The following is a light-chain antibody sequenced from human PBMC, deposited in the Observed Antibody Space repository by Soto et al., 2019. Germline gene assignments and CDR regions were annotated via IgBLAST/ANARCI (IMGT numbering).Light chain of an antibody. CDR3: QQRGNWPLT. CDR1: QSVSTY. CDR2: DAS. J-gene: IGKJ5*01. Sequence: EIVLTQSPATLSLSPGERATLSCRASQSVSTYLAWYQDQPGQAPRLLIFDASNRAPRIPARFSGSGSGTDFTLTISSLEPEDFAVYYCQQRGNWPLTFGQGTRLDIK. V-gene: IGKV3-11*01.